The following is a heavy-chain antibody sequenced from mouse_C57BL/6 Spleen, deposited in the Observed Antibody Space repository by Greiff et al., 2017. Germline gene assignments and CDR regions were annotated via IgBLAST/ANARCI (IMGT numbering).Heavy chain of an antibody. Sequence: QVQLQQPGAELVRPGSSVKLSCKASGYTFTSYWMHWVKQRPIQGLEWIGNIDPSDSETHYNQKFKDKATLTVDKSSSTAYMQLSSLTSEDSAVYYCARDGLGRAMDYWGQGTSVTVSS. CDR2: IDPSDSET. CDR3: ARDGLGRAMDY. CDR1: GYTFTSYW. J-gene: IGHJ4*01. V-gene: IGHV1-52*01. D-gene: IGHD4-1*01.